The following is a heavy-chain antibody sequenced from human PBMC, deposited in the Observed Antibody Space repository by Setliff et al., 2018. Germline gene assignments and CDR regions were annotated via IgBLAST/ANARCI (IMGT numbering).Heavy chain of an antibody. V-gene: IGHV1-69*13. J-gene: IGHJ4*02. CDR3: ARDTRDRYDSSGHYLSLDY. CDR1: GGTFNTYG. CDR2: VIPLFGTT. Sequence: SVKVSCKASGGTFNTYGISWVRLAPGQGLEWMGRVIPLFGTTNYAQKFQDRVAISADESTSTAYVELSSLGSEDTAIFYCARDTRDRYDSSGHYLSLDYWGQGTLVTVS. D-gene: IGHD3-22*01.